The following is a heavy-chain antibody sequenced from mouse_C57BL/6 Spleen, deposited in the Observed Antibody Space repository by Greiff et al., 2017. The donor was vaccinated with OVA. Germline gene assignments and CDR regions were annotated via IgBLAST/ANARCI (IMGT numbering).Heavy chain of an antibody. CDR1: GYTFTSYW. CDR3: ARSNYGSSLGFAY. J-gene: IGHJ3*01. Sequence: QVHVKQPGAELVRPGSSVKLSCKASGYTFTSYWMHWVKQRPIQGLEWIGNIDPSDSETHYNQKFKDKATLTVDKSSSTAYMQLSSLTSEDSAVYYCARSNYGSSLGFAYWGQGTLVTVSA. D-gene: IGHD1-1*01. CDR2: IDPSDSET. V-gene: IGHV1-52*01.